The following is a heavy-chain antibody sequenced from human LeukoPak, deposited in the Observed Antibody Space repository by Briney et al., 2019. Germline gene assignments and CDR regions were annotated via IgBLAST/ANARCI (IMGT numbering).Heavy chain of an antibody. CDR2: ISWDGGST. J-gene: IGHJ6*03. V-gene: IGHV3-43D*03. CDR3: AKSSVGAARRGYYYYYMDV. D-gene: IGHD6-6*01. Sequence: PGGSLRLSCAASGFTFDDYAMHWVRQAPGKGLEWVSLISWDGGSTYYADSVKGRFTISRDNSKNSLYLQMNSLRAEDTALYYCAKSSVGAARRGYYYYYMDVWGKGTTVTISS. CDR1: GFTFDDYA.